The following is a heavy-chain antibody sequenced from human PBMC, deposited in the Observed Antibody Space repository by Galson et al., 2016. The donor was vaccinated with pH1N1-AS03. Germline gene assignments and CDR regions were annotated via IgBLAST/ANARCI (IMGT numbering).Heavy chain of an antibody. CDR3: VRDHPGAGPAFDY. CDR2: TYYRSKWWH. D-gene: IGHD1-26*01. CDR1: GDSVSSYTAA. J-gene: IGHJ4*02. Sequence: CAISGDSVSSYTAAWNWIRQSPSRGLEWLGRTYYRSKWWHEYAPFVRGRIIINADTSKNQVSLLLDSVTPDDTAVYYCVRDHPGAGPAFDYWGQGALVTVSS. V-gene: IGHV6-1*01.